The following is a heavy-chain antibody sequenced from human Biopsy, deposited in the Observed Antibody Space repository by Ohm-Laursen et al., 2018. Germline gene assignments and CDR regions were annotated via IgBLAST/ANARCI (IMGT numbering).Heavy chain of an antibody. CDR3: ARGMRSSGWPYFDS. D-gene: IGHD6-19*01. Sequence: PSETLSLTCTVSGGSIGSFFWSWIRQPPGKGLEWIGYIYYSGSTNYNPSLRSRVTISVDMPKNQFSLKLSSVTAADTAIYYCARGMRSSGWPYFDSWGQGTLVTVSS. CDR1: GGSIGSFF. V-gene: IGHV4-59*01. J-gene: IGHJ4*02. CDR2: IYYSGST.